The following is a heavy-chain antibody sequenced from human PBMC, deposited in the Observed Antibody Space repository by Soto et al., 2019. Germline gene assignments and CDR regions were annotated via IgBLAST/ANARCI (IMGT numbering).Heavy chain of an antibody. Sequence: SETLSLTCTVSGGSISSYYWSWIRQPPGKGLEWIGYIYYSGSTNYNPSLKSRVTISVDTSKNQFSLKLSSVTAADTAVYYCASLSITGTRTLDYWGQGTLVTVSS. CDR2: IYYSGST. V-gene: IGHV4-59*01. CDR3: ASLSITGTRTLDY. CDR1: GGSISSYY. D-gene: IGHD1-20*01. J-gene: IGHJ4*02.